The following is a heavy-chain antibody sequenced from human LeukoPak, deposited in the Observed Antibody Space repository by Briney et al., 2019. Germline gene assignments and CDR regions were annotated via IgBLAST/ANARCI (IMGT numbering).Heavy chain of an antibody. J-gene: IGHJ6*03. D-gene: IGHD5-18*01. V-gene: IGHV1-46*01. CDR1: GYTFTSYY. CDR2: INPSGGST. CDR3: ARYGYSYGQSPSQIGYYYYMDV. Sequence: ASVKVSCKASGYTFTSYYMHWVRQAPGQGLEWMGIINPSGGSTSYAQKFQGRVTMTRDMSTSTVYMELSSLRSEDTAVYYCARYGYSYGQSPSQIGYYYYMDVWGNGTTVTVSS.